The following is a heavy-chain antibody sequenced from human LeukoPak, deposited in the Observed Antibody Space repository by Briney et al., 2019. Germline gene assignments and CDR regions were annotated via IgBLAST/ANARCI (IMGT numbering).Heavy chain of an antibody. Sequence: GGSLRLSCAASGFTFSSYAMSWVRQAPGKGLERVSGISGSGGSTYYAASVEGRFTISRDNSKNTLHLQMNSLRAEDTAVHYCAKGIESSGSYYTFFDYWGQGTLVTVSS. CDR2: ISGSGGST. CDR3: AKGIESSGSYYTFFDY. CDR1: GFTFSSYA. V-gene: IGHV3-23*01. D-gene: IGHD1-26*01. J-gene: IGHJ4*02.